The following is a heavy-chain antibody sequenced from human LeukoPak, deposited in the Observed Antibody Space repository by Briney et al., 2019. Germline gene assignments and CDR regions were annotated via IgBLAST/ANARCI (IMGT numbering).Heavy chain of an antibody. CDR3: ARGSRYNWKYICDY. CDR2: INHSGST. D-gene: IGHD1-7*01. Sequence: SETLSLTCAVYGVSFSGYYWGWIRQPPGKGLEWIGEINHSGSTNYNPSLKSRVTISVDTSKNQFSLKLSPVTAADTDVYYCARGSRYNWKYICDYWVQGTLVTVSS. J-gene: IGHJ4*02. V-gene: IGHV4-34*01. CDR1: GVSFSGYY.